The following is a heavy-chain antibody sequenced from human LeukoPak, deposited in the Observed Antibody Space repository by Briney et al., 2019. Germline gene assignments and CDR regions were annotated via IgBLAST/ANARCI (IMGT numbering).Heavy chain of an antibody. J-gene: IGHJ3*02. CDR2: IGSSSSYI. Sequence: GGSLRLSCAASGFTFSSYSMNWVRQAPGKGLEWVSSIGSSSSYIYYADSVKGRFTISRDNAKNSLYLQMNSLRAEDTAVYYCARDAIPAAILHAFDIWGQGTMVTVSS. V-gene: IGHV3-21*01. CDR1: GFTFSSYS. CDR3: ARDAIPAAILHAFDI. D-gene: IGHD2-2*01.